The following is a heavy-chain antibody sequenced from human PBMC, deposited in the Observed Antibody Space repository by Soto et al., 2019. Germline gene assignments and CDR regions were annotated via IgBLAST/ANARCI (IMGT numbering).Heavy chain of an antibody. CDR1: GGSISSSNW. J-gene: IGHJ4*02. CDR2: IYHSGNT. V-gene: IGHV4-4*02. CDR3: ARVAAAGTYFDY. D-gene: IGHD6-13*01. Sequence: QVQLQESGPGLVKPSGTLSLTCAVSGGSISSSNWWSWVRQPPGKGLEWSGEIYHSGNTNYTPSLKSRVTISVYKSKNQFSRKLSSVTAADTAVYYCARVAAAGTYFDYWGQGTLVTVSS.